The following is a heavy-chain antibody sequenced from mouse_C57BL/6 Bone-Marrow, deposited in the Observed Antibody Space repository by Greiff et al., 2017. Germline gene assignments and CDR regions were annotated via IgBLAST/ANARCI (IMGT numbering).Heavy chain of an antibody. CDR1: GYSFTDYN. J-gene: IGHJ3*01. V-gene: IGHV1-39*01. CDR2: INPNYGTA. Sequence: VQLKESGPELVKPGASVKISCKASGYSFTDYNMNWVKQSNGKSLEWIGVINPNYGTANYNQKFKGKATLTVDQSSSTAYMQLNSLTSEDSAVYYCASKGWYAYRGQGTLVTVSA. CDR3: ASKGWYAY. D-gene: IGHD1-3*01.